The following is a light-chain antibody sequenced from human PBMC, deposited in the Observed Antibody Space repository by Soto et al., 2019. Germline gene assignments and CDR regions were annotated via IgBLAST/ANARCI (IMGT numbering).Light chain of an antibody. CDR1: QTITNY. Sequence: DIQMTQSPSSLSASGGDRVTITCRASQTITNYLNWYQQKPGKAPKLLIYAASTLLSGVPARFSGGGSGTDFTLIIDSLQPEDFATYYGQQSYSSPWTFGQGTKVEIK. CDR2: AAS. J-gene: IGKJ1*01. V-gene: IGKV1-39*01. CDR3: QQSYSSPWT.